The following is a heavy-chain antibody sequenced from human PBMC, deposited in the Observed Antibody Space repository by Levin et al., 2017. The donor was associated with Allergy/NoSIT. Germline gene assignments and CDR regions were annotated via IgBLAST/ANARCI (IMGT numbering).Heavy chain of an antibody. Sequence: GGSLRLSCAASGFTVSSNYMSWVRQAPGKGLEWVSVIYSGGSTYYADSVKGRFTISRDNSKNTLYLQMNSLRAEDTAVYYCAREIKGARPYYYYYMDVWGKGTTVTVSS. V-gene: IGHV3-53*01. J-gene: IGHJ6*03. CDR2: IYSGGST. CDR1: GFTVSSNY. CDR3: AREIKGARPYYYYYMDV. D-gene: IGHD6-6*01.